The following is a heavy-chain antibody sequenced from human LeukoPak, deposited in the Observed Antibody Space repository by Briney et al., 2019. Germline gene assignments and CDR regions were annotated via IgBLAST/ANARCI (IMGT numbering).Heavy chain of an antibody. D-gene: IGHD1-1*01. J-gene: IGHJ4*02. V-gene: IGHV1-46*01. CDR2: INPIGGST. Sequence: GASVKVSCKASGYTFTSYYMHWVRQAPGQGLEWMGIINPIGGSTSYAQKFQGRVTMTRDMSTSTVYMELSSLRSEDTAVYYCARLWTKKGIDCWGQGTLVTVSS. CDR3: ARLWTKKGIDC. CDR1: GYTFTSYY.